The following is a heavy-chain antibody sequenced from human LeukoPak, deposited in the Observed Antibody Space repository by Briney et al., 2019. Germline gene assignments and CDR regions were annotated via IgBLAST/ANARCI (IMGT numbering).Heavy chain of an antibody. D-gene: IGHD4-23*01. V-gene: IGHV1-69*04. CDR3: ASNDGGNSLVGHWYFDL. CDR2: IIPILGIA. CDR1: GGTFSSYA. Sequence: SVTVSCTASGGTFSSYAISWVRQAPGQGLEWMGRIIPILGIANYAQKFQGRVTITADKSTSTAYMELSSLRSEDTAVYYCASNDGGNSLVGHWYFDLWGRGTLVTVSS. J-gene: IGHJ2*01.